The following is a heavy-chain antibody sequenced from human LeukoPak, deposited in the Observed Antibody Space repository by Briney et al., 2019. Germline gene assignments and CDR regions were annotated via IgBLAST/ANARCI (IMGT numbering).Heavy chain of an antibody. CDR1: GYTFTSYY. Sequence: SVKVSCKPSGYTFTSYYMYWVRQALGQGGWRMVIINPRGGSKSYAQKFQGRVTMTSHTSTSTVYIELSSLKSEDTAVYYCASPGDSIRRGAASNAFDIWGQGTMVTVSS. V-gene: IGHV1-46*01. CDR3: ASPGDSIRRGAASNAFDI. D-gene: IGHD3-22*01. CDR2: INPRGGSK. J-gene: IGHJ3*02.